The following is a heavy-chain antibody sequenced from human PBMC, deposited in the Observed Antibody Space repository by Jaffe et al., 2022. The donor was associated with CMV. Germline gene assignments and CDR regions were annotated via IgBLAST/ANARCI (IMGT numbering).Heavy chain of an antibody. CDR3: ASSYCSGGSCYSYSNWFDP. J-gene: IGHJ5*02. D-gene: IGHD2-15*01. V-gene: IGHV6-1*01. CDR2: TYYRSKWYN. CDR1: GDSVSSNSAA. Sequence: QVQLQQSGPGLVKPSQTLSLTCAISGDSVSSNSAAWNWIRQSPSRGLEWLGRTYYRSKWYNDYAVSVKSRITINPDTSKNQFSLQLNSVTPEDTAVYYCASSYCSGGSCYSYSNWFDPWGQGTLVTVSS.